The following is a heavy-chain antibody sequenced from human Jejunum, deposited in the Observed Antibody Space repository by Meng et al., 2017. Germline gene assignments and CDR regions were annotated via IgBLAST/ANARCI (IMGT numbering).Heavy chain of an antibody. V-gene: IGHV1-3*04. D-gene: IGHD4-17*01. CDR3: ARDLYGDNGAHLDF. Sequence: QVQRVQSGAEVKKPGASVKVSCKASGYTFGTYLIHWMRQAPGQGLEWMGWLNTDNGDTKYSQKFQGRVTFTRDTSATTAYMELSSLGSEDTAVYFCARDLYGDNGAHLDFWGQGTLVTVSS. CDR1: GYTFGTYL. CDR2: LNTDNGDT. J-gene: IGHJ4*02.